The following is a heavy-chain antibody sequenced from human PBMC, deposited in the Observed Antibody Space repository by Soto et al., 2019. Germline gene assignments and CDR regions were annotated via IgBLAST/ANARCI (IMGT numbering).Heavy chain of an antibody. D-gene: IGHD3-9*01. CDR3: ARNTYYDILTGYYISYYYYGMDV. J-gene: IGHJ6*02. CDR1: GFTFSSYS. V-gene: IGHV3-48*02. CDR2: ISSSSSTI. Sequence: EVQLVESGGGLVQPGGSLRLSCAASGFTFSSYSMNWVRQAPGKGLEWVSYISSSSSTIYYADSVKGRFTISRDNAKNSLYLQMNSLRDEDTAVYYCARNTYYDILTGYYISYYYYGMDVWGQGITVTVSS.